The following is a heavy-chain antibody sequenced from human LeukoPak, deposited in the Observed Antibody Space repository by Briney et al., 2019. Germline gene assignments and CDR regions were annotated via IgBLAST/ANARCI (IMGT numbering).Heavy chain of an antibody. J-gene: IGHJ4*02. Sequence: GGSLRLSCAASGFTFSNYAMNWVRQAPGKGLEWVSSISTSSTYIYYADSLKGRFTISRDNAKNSLYLQMNSLRAEDTAVYYCARDPPFDYWGQGTLVTVSS. CDR1: GFTFSNYA. V-gene: IGHV3-21*01. CDR3: ARDPPFDY. CDR2: ISTSSTYI.